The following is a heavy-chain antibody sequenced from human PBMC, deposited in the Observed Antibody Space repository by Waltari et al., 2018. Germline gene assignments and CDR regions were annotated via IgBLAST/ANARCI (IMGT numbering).Heavy chain of an antibody. Sequence: EVQLVQSGAEVKKPGATVQISCKVSGYTFTDYYMHWVHPAPGKGLEWMGLVDPEDGETIYAEKYQGRVTITADTSTDTAYMELSSLRSEDTAVYYCATLGHSSGWYYFDYWGQGTLVTVSS. CDR3: ATLGHSSGWYYFDY. J-gene: IGHJ4*02. CDR2: VDPEDGET. D-gene: IGHD6-19*01. CDR1: GYTFTDYY. V-gene: IGHV1-69-2*01.